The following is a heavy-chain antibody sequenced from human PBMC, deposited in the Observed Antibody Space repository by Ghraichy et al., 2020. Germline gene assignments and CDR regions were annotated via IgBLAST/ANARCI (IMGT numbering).Heavy chain of an antibody. CDR1: GFTFSSYS. CDR3: TRGGGTTSIQGV. J-gene: IGHJ6*02. CDR2: ISSSSRFI. D-gene: IGHD1-7*01. Sequence: GGSLRLSCAASGFTFSSYSMNWVRQAPGKGLEWVSSISSSSRFIYYADSVKGRFTISKDNAKNSLSLQMNSLRAEDTAVYYCTRGGGTTSIQGVWGQGTTVTVAS. V-gene: IGHV3-21*01.